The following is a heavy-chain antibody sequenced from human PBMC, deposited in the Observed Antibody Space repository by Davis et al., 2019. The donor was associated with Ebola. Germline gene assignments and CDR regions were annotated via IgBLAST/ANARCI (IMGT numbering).Heavy chain of an antibody. Sequence: ASVKVSCKASGYTFTGYYMHWVRQAPGQGLEWMGWINPNSGGTNYAQKFQGWVTMTRDTSISTAYMELSRLRSEDTAVYYCAIGGSGSYYNVGWFDPWGQGTLVTVSS. CDR2: INPNSGGT. CDR3: AIGGSGSYYNVGWFDP. CDR1: GYTFTGYY. V-gene: IGHV1-2*04. D-gene: IGHD3-10*01. J-gene: IGHJ5*02.